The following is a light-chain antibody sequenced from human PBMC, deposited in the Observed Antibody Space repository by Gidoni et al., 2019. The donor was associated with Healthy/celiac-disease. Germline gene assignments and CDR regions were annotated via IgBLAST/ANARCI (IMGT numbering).Light chain of an antibody. CDR2: QDS. CDR1: KLGDKY. J-gene: IGLJ2*01. V-gene: IGLV3-1*01. Sequence: SYELTQPLSVSVSPGQTASITCSGDKLGDKYACWYQQNPGQSPVLVIYQDSKRPSGIPERFSGSNSGNTATLTISGTQAMDEADYYCQAWDSSTVVFGGGTKLTVL. CDR3: QAWDSSTVV.